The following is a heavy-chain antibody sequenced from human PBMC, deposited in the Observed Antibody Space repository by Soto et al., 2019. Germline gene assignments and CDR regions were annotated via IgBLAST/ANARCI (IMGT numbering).Heavy chain of an antibody. Sequence: SETLSLTCAVYGGSFSGYYWSWIRQPPGKGLEWIGEINHSGSTNYNPSPKSRVTISVDTSKNQFSLKLSSVTAADTAVYYCARGPSLSYSSSWYYYWGQGTLVTVSS. J-gene: IGHJ4*02. CDR3: ARGPSLSYSSSWYYY. V-gene: IGHV4-34*01. D-gene: IGHD6-13*01. CDR2: INHSGST. CDR1: GGSFSGYY.